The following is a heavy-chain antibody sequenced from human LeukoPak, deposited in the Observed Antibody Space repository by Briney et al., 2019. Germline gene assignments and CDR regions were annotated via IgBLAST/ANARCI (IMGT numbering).Heavy chain of an antibody. Sequence: SGPTLVNPTQTLTLTCTFSGFSLSTSGVGVGWIRQPPGKALEWLALIYWNDDKRYSPSLKSRLTITKDTSKNQVVLTMTNMDPVDTATYYCAHRQPSYCGGDCYSDAFDIWGQGTMVTVSS. CDR1: GFSLSTSGVG. J-gene: IGHJ3*02. CDR2: IYWNDDK. CDR3: AHRQPSYCGGDCYSDAFDI. D-gene: IGHD2-21*02. V-gene: IGHV2-5*01.